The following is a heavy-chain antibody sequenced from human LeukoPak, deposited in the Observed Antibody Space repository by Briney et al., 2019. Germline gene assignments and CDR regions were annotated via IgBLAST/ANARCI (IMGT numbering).Heavy chain of an antibody. J-gene: IGHJ4*02. Sequence: ASVKDSCKASGYTFTSYGVSWVRLAPGQGLEWMGWISAYNGNTNYAQKLQGRVTMTTDTCTRTAYMELRSLRSDDTAVYYCARGRLVLPDYWGQGTLVTVSS. CDR1: GYTFTSYG. V-gene: IGHV1-18*01. CDR3: ARGRLVLPDY. D-gene: IGHD2-2*01. CDR2: ISAYNGNT.